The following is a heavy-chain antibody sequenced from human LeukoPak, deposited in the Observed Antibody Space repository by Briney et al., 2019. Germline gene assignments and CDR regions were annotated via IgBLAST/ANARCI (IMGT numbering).Heavy chain of an antibody. Sequence: GGSLRLSCAASGFTFSSYAMHWVRQPPGKGLEYVSAIDSNGGTTYYANSVKGRFTISRDNSKNTLYLQMNSLRAEDTAVYYCAKWIGLADAFDIWGQGTMVTVSS. CDR3: AKWIGLADAFDI. CDR2: IDSNGGTT. D-gene: IGHD2-2*03. J-gene: IGHJ3*02. V-gene: IGHV3-64*01. CDR1: GFTFSSYA.